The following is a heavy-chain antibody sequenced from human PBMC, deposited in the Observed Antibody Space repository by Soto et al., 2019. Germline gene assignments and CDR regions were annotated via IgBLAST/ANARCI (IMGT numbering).Heavy chain of an antibody. CDR3: ARWDGYGDV. D-gene: IGHD4-17*01. CDR2: LSGGGSNT. CDR1: GFSFSTYS. Sequence: EVQLLESGGGLVQPGGSPRLSCAASGFSFSTYSMAWVRQTPGKGLAWVSGLSGGGSNTFYADSVQGRFTISVDNSKNTVYLQMNSLRVEDTAVYYCARWDGYGDVWGQGTLVTVSS. V-gene: IGHV3-23*01. J-gene: IGHJ4*02.